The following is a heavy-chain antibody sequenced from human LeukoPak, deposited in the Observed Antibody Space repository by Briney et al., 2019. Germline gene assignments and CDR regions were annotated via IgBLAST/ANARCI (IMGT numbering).Heavy chain of an antibody. V-gene: IGHV3-23*01. CDR1: GFTFSSYA. J-gene: IGHJ4*02. CDR2: ISGSGGST. CDR3: AKDRLEWLLSSDY. Sequence: GGSLRLSCAASGFTFSSYAMSWVRQAPGKGLEWVSAISGSGGSTYYEDSVKGRFTIFRDNSKNTLYLQMNSLRAEDTAVYYCAKDRLEWLLSSDYWGQGTLVTVSS. D-gene: IGHD3-3*01.